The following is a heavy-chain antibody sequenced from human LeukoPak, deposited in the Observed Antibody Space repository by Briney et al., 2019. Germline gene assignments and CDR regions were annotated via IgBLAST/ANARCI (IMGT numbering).Heavy chain of an antibody. Sequence: PSETLSLTCAVYGGSFSGYYWSWIRQPPGKGLEWIGEINHSGSTNYNPSLKSRVTISVDTSKNQFSLKLSSVTAADTAVYYCANLPPIAGYSSSLYWFDPWGQGTLVTVSS. V-gene: IGHV4-34*01. CDR2: INHSGST. D-gene: IGHD6-13*01. CDR1: GGSFSGYY. CDR3: ANLPPIAGYSSSLYWFDP. J-gene: IGHJ5*02.